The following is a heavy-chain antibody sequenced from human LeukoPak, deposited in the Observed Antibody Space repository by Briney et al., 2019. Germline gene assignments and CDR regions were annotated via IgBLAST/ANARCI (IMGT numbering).Heavy chain of an antibody. V-gene: IGHV3-48*01. J-gene: IGHJ6*03. CDR2: IHSSGTTT. D-gene: IGHD6-25*01. Sequence: GGSLRLSCAASGFTFSTYSMNWVRQAPGRGLEWLSYIHSSGTTTYYADSVKGRFTISRDNSKNTLYLQMNSLRADDTAVYYCARFAAGGSYYYYMDVWGKGTTVTVSS. CDR1: GFTFSTYS. CDR3: ARFAAGGSYYYYMDV.